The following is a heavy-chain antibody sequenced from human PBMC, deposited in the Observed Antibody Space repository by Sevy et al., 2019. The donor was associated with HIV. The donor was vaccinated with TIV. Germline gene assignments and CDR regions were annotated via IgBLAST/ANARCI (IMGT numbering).Heavy chain of an antibody. CDR3: AKDILPASREDYYYYGMDV. J-gene: IGHJ6*02. CDR1: GFTFDDYT. V-gene: IGHV3-43*01. CDR2: ISWDGGST. Sequence: GGSLRLSCAASGFTFDDYTMHWVRQAPGKGLEWVFLISWDGGSTYYADSVKGRFTISRDNSKNSLYLQMNSLRTEDTALYYCAKDILPASREDYYYYGMDVWGQGTTVTVSS.